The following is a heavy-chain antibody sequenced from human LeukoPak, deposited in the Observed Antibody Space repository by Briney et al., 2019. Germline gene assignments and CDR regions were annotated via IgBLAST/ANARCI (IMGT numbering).Heavy chain of an antibody. D-gene: IGHD3-3*01. CDR1: GFTFSSYS. V-gene: IGHV3-21*01. J-gene: IGHJ4*02. CDR3: ARDRFGGNYDFFD. CDR2: ISSSSSYI. Sequence: GGSLRLSCAASGFTFSSYSMNWVRQAPGKGLEWVSSISSSSSYIYYADSVKGRFTISRDNAKNSLYLQMNSLRAEDTAVYYCARDRFGGNYDFFDWGQGTLVTVSS.